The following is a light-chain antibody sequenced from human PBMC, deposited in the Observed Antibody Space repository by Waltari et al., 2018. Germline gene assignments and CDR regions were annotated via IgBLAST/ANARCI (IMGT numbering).Light chain of an antibody. CDR1: SSNIGAGSD. CDR2: GQN. Sequence: QSGLTQPPSVSGAPGQRVTISCTGSSSNIGAGSDVHWYPVLPGKAPKLLLYGQNNRPSGVAGRVSGSKSGTSASLAITGLQAEDEADYYCQSYDSSLRGSLFGGGTKLTVL. J-gene: IGLJ2*01. CDR3: QSYDSSLRGSL. V-gene: IGLV1-40*01.